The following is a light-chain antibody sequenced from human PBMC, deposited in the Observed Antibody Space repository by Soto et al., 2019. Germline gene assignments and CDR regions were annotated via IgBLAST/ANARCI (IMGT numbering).Light chain of an antibody. CDR1: RRDVGGYHS. CDR3: SSYAGSSNV. J-gene: IGLJ1*01. Sequence: QSALPQPPSASGSPGRSVAVSCTGTRRDVGGYHSVSWYPQRPGKAPHLMIYEGNKRPSGVPDRFSGSKSGNTASLTVSGLQAEDEADYYCSSYAGSSNVFGTGTKLTVL. CDR2: EGN. V-gene: IGLV2-8*01.